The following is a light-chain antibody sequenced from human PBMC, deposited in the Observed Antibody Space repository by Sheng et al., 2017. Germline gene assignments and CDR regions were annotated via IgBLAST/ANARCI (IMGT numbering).Light chain of an antibody. Sequence: EIVLTQFPGTLSLSPGDRATLSCRASQRIDSTYIAWYQQKPGQAPRLLIYAASERATGTPRQVQWRWVGDETSLSPSVDWSLRILSVYYCQQYDSSRPITFGRGTRLEIK. CDR1: QRIDSTY. CDR3: QQYDSSRPIT. CDR2: AAS. V-gene: IGKV3-20*01. J-gene: IGKJ5*01.